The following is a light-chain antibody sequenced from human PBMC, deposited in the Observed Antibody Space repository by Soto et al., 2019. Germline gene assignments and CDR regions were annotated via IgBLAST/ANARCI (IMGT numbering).Light chain of an antibody. J-gene: IGLJ2*01. CDR1: SSDVGGYHY. Sequence: QSVLTQPRSVSGSPGQSVTLSCTGTSSDVGGYHYVSWYQHHPGKAPKITIYDVSKRPSGVPDRFSGSKSGNTASLTISGLQTEDEADYYCCSYAGSYTLVFGGGTKVTVL. CDR2: DVS. V-gene: IGLV2-11*01. CDR3: CSYAGSYTLV.